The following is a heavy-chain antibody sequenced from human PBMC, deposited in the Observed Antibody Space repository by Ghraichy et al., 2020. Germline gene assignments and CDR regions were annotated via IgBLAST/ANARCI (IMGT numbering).Heavy chain of an antibody. V-gene: IGHV3-23*01. CDR3: ATSLKVGATCSVSDY. Sequence: GGSLRLSCAASGFTFSYAMIWVRQAPGKRLEWFSAITGSGGTTYYAESVKGRFTITRDNSKNTLYLQMNTLRAEDTAVYYCATSLKVGATCSVSDYWGQGTLVTVSS. J-gene: IGHJ4*02. D-gene: IGHD1-26*01. CDR1: GFTFSYA. CDR2: ITGSGGTT.